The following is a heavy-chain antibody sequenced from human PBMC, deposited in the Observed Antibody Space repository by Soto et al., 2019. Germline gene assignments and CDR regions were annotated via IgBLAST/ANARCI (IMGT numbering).Heavy chain of an antibody. CDR2: IPASGGTI. V-gene: IGHV3-48*04. Sequence: QLVESGGGLVQRGGSVRLSCAASGFTFRSYSMNWVRQAPGKGLEWVSYIPASGGTIHYADSVKGRFTISRDNARKSLYLQMNSLRVEDTAVYYCARSWNEYFEYWGQGSLVTVSS. J-gene: IGHJ4*02. D-gene: IGHD1-1*01. CDR3: ARSWNEYFEY. CDR1: GFTFRSYS.